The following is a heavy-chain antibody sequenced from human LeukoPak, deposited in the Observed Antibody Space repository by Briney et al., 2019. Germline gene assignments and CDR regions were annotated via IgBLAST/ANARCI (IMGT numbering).Heavy chain of an antibody. J-gene: IGHJ4*02. CDR1: GGSFSGYT. V-gene: IGHV4-34*01. D-gene: IGHD5-18*01. Sequence: PSETLSLTCGVYGGSFSGYTWDWIRQPPGKGLEWIGEINDIGNTNYNPSLKSRLTISVDTSKNQFSLKVNSVTAADTAVYYCVRRGYDSGQEIGDYWGQGTLSPSPQ. CDR3: VRRGYDSGQEIGDY. CDR2: INDIGNT.